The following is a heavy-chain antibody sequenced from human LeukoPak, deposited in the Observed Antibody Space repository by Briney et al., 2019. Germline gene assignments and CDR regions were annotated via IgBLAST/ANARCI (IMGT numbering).Heavy chain of an antibody. CDR1: GFTFDDYA. CDR3: ARGEYGSGSYHIDY. D-gene: IGHD3-10*01. V-gene: IGHV3-9*01. CDR2: ISWNSGSI. J-gene: IGHJ4*02. Sequence: GGSLRLSCAASGFTFDDYAMHWVRQAPGKGLEWVSGISWNSGSIGYADSVKGRFTISRDNAKNSLYLQMNSLRAEDTAVYYCARGEYGSGSYHIDYWGQGTLVTVSS.